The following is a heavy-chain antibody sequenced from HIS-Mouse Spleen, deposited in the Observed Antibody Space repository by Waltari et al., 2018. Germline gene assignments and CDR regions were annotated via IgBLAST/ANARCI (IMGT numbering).Heavy chain of an antibody. Sequence: QVQLQQWGAGLLKPSETLSLTCAVYGGSFSGYYWSWIRQPPGKGLEWIGEINHSGSTNYNPSLKSRLPISVDTSKHQFSLKRSSVTAADTAVYYCARSWGQWYFDLWGRGTLVTVSS. CDR2: INHSGST. D-gene: IGHD6-13*01. J-gene: IGHJ2*01. V-gene: IGHV4-34*01. CDR3: ARSWGQWYFDL. CDR1: GGSFSGYY.